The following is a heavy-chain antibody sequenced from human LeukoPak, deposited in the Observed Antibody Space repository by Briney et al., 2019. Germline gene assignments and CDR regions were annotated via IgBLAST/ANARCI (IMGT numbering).Heavy chain of an antibody. CDR1: GGSISSYY. J-gene: IGHJ5*02. V-gene: IGHV4-59*01. D-gene: IGHD3-9*01. CDR2: IYYSGST. Sequence: SETLSLTCTVSGGSISSYYWSWIRQPPGKGLEWIGYIYYSGSTNYNPSLKSRVTISVETSKNQFSLKLSSVTAADTAVYYCARDADWEFDPWGQGTLVTVSS. CDR3: ARDADWEFDP.